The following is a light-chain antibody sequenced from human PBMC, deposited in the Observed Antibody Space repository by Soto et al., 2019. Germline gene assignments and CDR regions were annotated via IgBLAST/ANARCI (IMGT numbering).Light chain of an antibody. CDR1: QSVSSY. J-gene: IGKJ4*01. CDR2: DAS. CDR3: QQRSKWPST. Sequence: EIVLTQSPVTLSLSPGEGATLSCRASQSVSSYLAWYQQKPGQAPRLLIYDASKRATGIPARFSGSGSGTDFTLTISSLEPDYFAVYYCQQRSKWPSTFGGGTKVDIK. V-gene: IGKV3-11*01.